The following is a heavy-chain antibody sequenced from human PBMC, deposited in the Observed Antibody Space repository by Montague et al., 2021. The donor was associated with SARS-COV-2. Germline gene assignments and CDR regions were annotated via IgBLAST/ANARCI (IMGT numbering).Heavy chain of an antibody. J-gene: IGHJ4*02. CDR3: ARLGITLGGVIVIRYDFDF. V-gene: IGHV4-39*01. D-gene: IGHD3-16*02. CDR2: ISYSATS. CDR1: GASRSTKNYY. Sequence: SETLSLTCTFSGASRSTKNYYWGWIRQPPGKGLEWIGSISYSATSYSNPSLKIRVTMSVDTSRNQLSLNLSSVTVADTAVYYCARLGITLGGVIVIRYDFDFWGQGTRVTASS.